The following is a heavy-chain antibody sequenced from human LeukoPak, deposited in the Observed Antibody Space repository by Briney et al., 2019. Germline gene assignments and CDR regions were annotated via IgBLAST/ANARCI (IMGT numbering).Heavy chain of an antibody. CDR2: IYYGGNT. J-gene: IGHJ4*02. V-gene: IGHV4-59*08. CDR3: ARQSITTPGLLDS. D-gene: IGHD6-13*01. CDR1: GGSINNYF. Sequence: SETLSLTCTVSGGSINNYFWSWIRQPPGKGLKWIGYIYYGGNTNYNPSLKSRVTISIDTSKKQFSLQVTSVTAADTAVYYCARQSITTPGLLDSWGQGTLVTVSS.